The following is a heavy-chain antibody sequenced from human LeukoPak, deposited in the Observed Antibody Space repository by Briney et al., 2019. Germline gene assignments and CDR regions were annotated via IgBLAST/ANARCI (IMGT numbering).Heavy chain of an antibody. Sequence: GGSLRLSCAASGFTFSSYSMNWVRQAPGKGLEWVSAISGSGGSTYYADSVKGRFTISRDNSKNTLYLQMNSLRAEDTAVYYCAKSHSTSCTAGDYWGQGTLVTVSS. CDR2: ISGSGGST. CDR3: AKSHSTSCTAGDY. V-gene: IGHV3-23*01. D-gene: IGHD2-2*01. J-gene: IGHJ4*02. CDR1: GFTFSSYS.